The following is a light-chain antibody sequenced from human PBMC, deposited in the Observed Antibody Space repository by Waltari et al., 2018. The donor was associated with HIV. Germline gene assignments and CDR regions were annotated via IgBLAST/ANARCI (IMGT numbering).Light chain of an antibody. V-gene: IGKV1-39*01. J-gene: IGKJ2*01. CDR2: AAS. CDR1: QNIYSF. CDR3: QQGHTTPRT. Sequence: DIQMTQSPSSLSAAVGDSVNITCRASQNIYSFLNWYQHKPGKVPKVLIHAASTLENGVPSRFRGTGSSTDFTLTINNVQPEDFATYFCQQGHTTPRTFGQGTNVEIK.